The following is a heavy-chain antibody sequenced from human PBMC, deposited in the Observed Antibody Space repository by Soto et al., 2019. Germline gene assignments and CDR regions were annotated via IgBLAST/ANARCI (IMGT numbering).Heavy chain of an antibody. CDR1: GFTFSSYG. CDR3: AKALLWFGELFHYYYGMDV. D-gene: IGHD3-10*01. V-gene: IGHV3-30*18. J-gene: IGHJ6*02. CDR2: ISYDGSNK. Sequence: GGSLRLSCAASGFTFSSYGMHWVRQAPGKGLEWVAVISYDGSNKYYADSVKGRFTISRDNSKNTLYLQMNSLRAEDTAVYYCAKALLWFGELFHYYYGMDVWGQGTAVTVSS.